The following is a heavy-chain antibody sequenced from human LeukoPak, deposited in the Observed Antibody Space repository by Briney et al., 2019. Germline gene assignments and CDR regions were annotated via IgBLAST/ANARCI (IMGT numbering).Heavy chain of an antibody. CDR1: GFTFSSYG. J-gene: IGHJ4*02. D-gene: IGHD5-12*01. CDR3: ARDRQYSGYEWDY. CDR2: ISTSNSYT. V-gene: IGHV3-21*04. Sequence: GGSLRLSCKASGFTFSSYGMNWVRQAPGKGLEWISSISTSNSYTNYAQKVKGRFTMSTDNSTSSPYMQMNSLRAEDTVVYYCARDRQYSGYEWDYTGQGNLVT.